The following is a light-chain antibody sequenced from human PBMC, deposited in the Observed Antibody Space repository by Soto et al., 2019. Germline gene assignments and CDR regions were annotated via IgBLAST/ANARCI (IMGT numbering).Light chain of an antibody. J-gene: IGLJ3*02. CDR2: EGN. CDR3: CSYAGSSTWV. CDR1: SSDVGSYNL. V-gene: IGLV2-23*01. Sequence: QSVLTQPASVSGSPGQSITISCTGTSSDVGSYNLVSWYQQHPGKAPKLMIYEGNKRPSGVSKRFSGSKSGNTASLTISGLQAEDEADYYCCSYAGSSTWVFGGGTKLTVL.